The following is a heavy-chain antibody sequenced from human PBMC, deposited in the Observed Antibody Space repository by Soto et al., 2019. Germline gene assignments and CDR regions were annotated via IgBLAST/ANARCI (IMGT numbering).Heavy chain of an antibody. CDR3: ATTGYGGNGGDYYYYYGMDV. CDR1: GYTFTSYS. D-gene: IGHD2-15*01. CDR2: INAGNGNT. V-gene: IGHV1-3*01. Sequence: ASVKVSCKASGYTFTSYSMHWVRQAPGQRLEWMGWINAGNGNTKYSQKFQGRVTMTEDTSTDTAYMELSSLRSEDTAVYYCATTGYGGNGGDYYYYYGMDVWGQGTTVTVSS. J-gene: IGHJ6*02.